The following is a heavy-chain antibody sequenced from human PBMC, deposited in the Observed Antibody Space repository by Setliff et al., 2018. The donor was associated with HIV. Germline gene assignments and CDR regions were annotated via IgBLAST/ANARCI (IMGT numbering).Heavy chain of an antibody. CDR3: ARLSLSRVRGIINSGDRFFDY. D-gene: IGHD3-10*01. V-gene: IGHV4-39*01. Sequence: SETLSLTCTVSGASVNSNNYYWGWIRQPPGKGLEWIASIYYSGTTYYNPSLKSRVTISVDTSKNQFSLKLSSVTAADTAVYYCARLSLSRVRGIINSGDRFFDYWGQGSLVTVSS. CDR1: GASVNSNNYY. J-gene: IGHJ4*02. CDR2: IYYSGTT.